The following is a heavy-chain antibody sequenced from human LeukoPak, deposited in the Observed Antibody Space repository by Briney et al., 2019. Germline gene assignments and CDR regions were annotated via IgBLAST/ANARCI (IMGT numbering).Heavy chain of an antibody. Sequence: PGRSLRLSCAASGFTFSSYGMHWVRQAPGKGLEWVAVISYDGSNKYYADSVKGRFTISRDNSKNTLFLQMNSLRAEDTAVYYCARAYDSSASYFAGSFDLWGRGTLVTVSS. D-gene: IGHD3-22*01. CDR2: ISYDGSNK. V-gene: IGHV3-30*03. CDR1: GFTFSSYG. CDR3: ARAYDSSASYFAGSFDL. J-gene: IGHJ2*01.